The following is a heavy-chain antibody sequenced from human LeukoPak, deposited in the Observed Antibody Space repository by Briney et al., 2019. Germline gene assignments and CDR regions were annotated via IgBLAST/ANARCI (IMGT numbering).Heavy chain of an antibody. Sequence: SETLSLTCPVSGYSINGGYYWGWVRQSPGKGPEWIGTIFHSGSLFYNPSFKSRVTLSIDTSRDQFSLRLTSVTAADTAIYYCARMGVSYYYDSSTYYPVAFDVWAQGTKVTVSS. CDR1: GYSINGGYY. J-gene: IGHJ3*01. V-gene: IGHV4-38-2*01. CDR2: IFHSGSL. D-gene: IGHD3-22*01. CDR3: ARMGVSYYYDSSTYYPVAFDV.